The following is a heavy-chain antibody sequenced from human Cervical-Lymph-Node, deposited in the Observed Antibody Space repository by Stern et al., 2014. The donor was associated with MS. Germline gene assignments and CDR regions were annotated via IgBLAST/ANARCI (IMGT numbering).Heavy chain of an antibody. D-gene: IGHD3-10*01. CDR2: LCWDDDK. CDR1: GFSLSTSGMC. V-gene: IGHV2-70*01. J-gene: IGHJ4*02. CDR3: ARSRRGRFGELSH. Sequence: QVTLRESGPALVKPTQTLTLTCTFSGFSLSTSGMCVSCNRQPPGKALEWLALLCWDDDKYYSTFLQPMHIIPKDASKNQSVLTITNMDPVDTATYYCARSRRGRFGELSHWGQGTLVTVSS.